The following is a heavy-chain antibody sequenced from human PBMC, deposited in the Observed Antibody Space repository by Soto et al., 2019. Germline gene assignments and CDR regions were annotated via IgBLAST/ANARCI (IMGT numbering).Heavy chain of an antibody. CDR3: ARDRGIEYGSSSGPFDY. D-gene: IGHD6-6*01. CDR1: GASISSYY. Sequence: PSETLSLTCNVSGASISSYYWSWIRQPPGKGLEWIGYIYYNGSTNYNPSLKSRVTISVDTSKNQFSLNLNSVTAADTAVYYCARDRGIEYGSSSGPFDYWGQGTLVTVAS. J-gene: IGHJ4*02. V-gene: IGHV4-59*01. CDR2: IYYNGST.